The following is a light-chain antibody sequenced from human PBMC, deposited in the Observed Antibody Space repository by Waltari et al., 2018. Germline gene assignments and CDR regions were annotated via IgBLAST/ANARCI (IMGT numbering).Light chain of an antibody. Sequence: SCRASQDVGRSLVWYQQKPGQAPRLLIYETSTRATGIPDRFSGSGSGTDFSLSIARLEPEDFAVYYCQHNVRLPVTFGQGTKVEI. V-gene: IGKV3-20*01. CDR2: ETS. CDR1: QDVGRS. J-gene: IGKJ1*01. CDR3: QHNVRLPVT.